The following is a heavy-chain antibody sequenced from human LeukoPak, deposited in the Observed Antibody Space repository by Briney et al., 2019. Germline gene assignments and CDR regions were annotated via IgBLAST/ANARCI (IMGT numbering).Heavy chain of an antibody. J-gene: IGHJ4*02. CDR1: GVSLNPFY. V-gene: IGHV4-59*01. D-gene: IGHD2-15*01. Sequence: SETLSLTCTVSGVSLNPFYWSWIRQPPGKGLEWIGYIYYRGNTHFNPSLKSRVTISIDTSKKQFSLNLSSVTAADTAVYYCARVDLGGLDYWGQGTLVTVSS. CDR2: IYYRGNT. CDR3: ARVDLGGLDY.